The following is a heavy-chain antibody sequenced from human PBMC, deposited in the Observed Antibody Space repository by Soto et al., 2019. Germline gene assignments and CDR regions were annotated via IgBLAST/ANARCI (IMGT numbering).Heavy chain of an antibody. CDR2: IIPISGTA. D-gene: IGHD2-2*01. J-gene: IGHJ6*02. Sequence: QVQLVQSGAEVKKPGSSVKVSCKASGGTFSSYAISWVRQAPGQGLEWMGGIIPISGTANYAKTFQGRNTITADDATSTAYMELSSLRSEDTAVYYCARSQGSSTSLEIYYYYYYGMDDWGQGTTVTVSS. V-gene: IGHV1-69*01. CDR1: GGTFSSYA. CDR3: ARSQGSSTSLEIYYYYYYGMDD.